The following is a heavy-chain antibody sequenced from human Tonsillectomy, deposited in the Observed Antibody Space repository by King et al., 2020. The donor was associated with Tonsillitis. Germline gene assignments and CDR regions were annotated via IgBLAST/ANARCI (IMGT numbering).Heavy chain of an antibody. CDR3: APGRTDADMVTGFDY. J-gene: IGHJ4*02. D-gene: IGHD5-18*01. CDR1: GFSLSTSGVG. V-gene: IGHV2-5*01. Sequence: TLKESGPTVVKPTQTLTLTCTFSGFSLSTSGVGVGWIRQPPGKALEWLALIYWNDDKRYSPSLKSRLTITKDTSKNQVDLTMTNMHPVDTATYYCAPGRTDADMVTGFDYWGQGTRVTVSS. CDR2: IYWNDDK.